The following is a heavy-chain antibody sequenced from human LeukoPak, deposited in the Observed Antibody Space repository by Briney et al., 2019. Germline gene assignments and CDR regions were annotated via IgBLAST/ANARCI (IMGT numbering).Heavy chain of an antibody. Sequence: PSETLSLTCAVYGGSFSGYYWSWIRQPPGKGLEWIGEINHSGSTNYNPSLKSRVTISVDTSKNQFSLKLSSVTAADTAVYYCARLNFYQPLPFDYWGQGTLVTVSS. J-gene: IGHJ4*02. V-gene: IGHV4-34*01. D-gene: IGHD2-2*01. CDR3: ARLNFYQPLPFDY. CDR2: INHSGST. CDR1: GGSFSGYY.